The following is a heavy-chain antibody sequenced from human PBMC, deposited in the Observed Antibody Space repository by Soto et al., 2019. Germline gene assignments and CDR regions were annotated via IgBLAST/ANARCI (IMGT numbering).Heavy chain of an antibody. CDR2: IVVGSGNT. V-gene: IGHV1-58*01. D-gene: IGHD2-2*01. Sequence: SVKVSCKASGFTFTSSAVQWVRQARGQRLEWIGWIVVGSGNTNYAQKFQERVTITRDMSTSTAYMELSSLRSEDTAMYYCARHDICSTTICQNWFDPWGQGTLVTVSS. CDR3: ARHDICSTTICQNWFDP. CDR1: GFTFTSSA. J-gene: IGHJ5*02.